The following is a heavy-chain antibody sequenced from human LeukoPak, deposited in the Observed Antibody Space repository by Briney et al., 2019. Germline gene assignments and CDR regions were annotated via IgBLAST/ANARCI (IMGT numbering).Heavy chain of an antibody. CDR1: GYTFTSFY. CDR2: INPNSGGT. D-gene: IGHD5-18*01. CDR3: ATAKVIVPDY. Sequence: DSVKLSCTASGYTFTSFYMHWVRQAPGHGPEWMGWINPNSGGTNYAQTFQGRVTMTRDTSISTAYMELGSLRTDDPAVYYCATAKVIVPDYWGQGTLVTASS. J-gene: IGHJ4*01. V-gene: IGHV1-2*02.